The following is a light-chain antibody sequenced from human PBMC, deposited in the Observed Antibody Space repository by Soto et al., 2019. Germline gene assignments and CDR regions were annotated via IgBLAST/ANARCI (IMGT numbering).Light chain of an antibody. Sequence: QSALTQPASVSGSPGQSITISCTGTSSDVGAYKYVSWYQQHPDKAPKLMIYEVNNRPSGVSIRFSGSKSGNTASLTISGLQAEDEADYYCSSYAGSSWVFGGGTKLTVL. CDR1: SSDVGAYKY. J-gene: IGLJ3*02. CDR2: EVN. V-gene: IGLV2-14*01. CDR3: SSYAGSSWV.